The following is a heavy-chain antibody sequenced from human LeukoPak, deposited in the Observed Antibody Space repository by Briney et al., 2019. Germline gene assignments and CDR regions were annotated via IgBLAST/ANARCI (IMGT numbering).Heavy chain of an antibody. CDR1: GFPVSSNY. Sequence: AGGSLRLSCAASGFPVSSNYMSWVRQAPGEGLEWVSVIYSGGSTYYADSVKGRFTISRDNSKNTLYLQMNSLRAEDTAVYYCATSYSYGPFDYWGQGTLVTVSS. CDR2: IYSGGST. D-gene: IGHD5-18*01. CDR3: ATSYSYGPFDY. J-gene: IGHJ4*02. V-gene: IGHV3-53*01.